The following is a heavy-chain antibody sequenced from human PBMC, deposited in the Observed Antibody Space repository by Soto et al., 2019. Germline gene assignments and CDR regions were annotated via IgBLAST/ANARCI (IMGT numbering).Heavy chain of an antibody. V-gene: IGHV3-48*03. CDR3: ARENSVQAWLHHFAH. Sequence: GGSLRLSCEASGFSFSSFAMNWFRQAPGRGLEWVSYTSDDGPSIYYADSLKGRFTISRDNAKNSLSLQMNNLRAEDTAVYYCARENSVQAWLHHFAHWGPGNLVTVS. CDR2: TSDDGPSI. J-gene: IGHJ1*01. CDR1: GFSFSSFA. D-gene: IGHD5-18*01.